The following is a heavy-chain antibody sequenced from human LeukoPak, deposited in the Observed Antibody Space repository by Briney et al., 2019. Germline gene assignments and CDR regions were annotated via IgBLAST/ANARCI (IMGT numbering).Heavy chain of an antibody. V-gene: IGHV3-23*01. Sequence: GGSLRLSCAASGVTLSSYAMSWVRQAPGKGLEWVPAISGSGGSTYYADSVKGRFTISRDNSKNTLYLQMNSLRAEDTAVYYCAKAHIVATISYFDYWGQGTLVTVSS. D-gene: IGHD5-12*01. CDR3: AKAHIVATISYFDY. CDR1: GVTLSSYA. J-gene: IGHJ4*02. CDR2: ISGSGGST.